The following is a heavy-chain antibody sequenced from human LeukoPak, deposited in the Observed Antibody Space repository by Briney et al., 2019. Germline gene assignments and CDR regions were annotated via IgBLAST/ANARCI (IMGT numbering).Heavy chain of an antibody. J-gene: IGHJ4*02. V-gene: IGHV3-66*01. Sequence: GGSLRLSCAASGFTVSSNYMSWVRQAPGKGLEWVSVIYSGGSTYYADSVKGRFTISRDNSKNTLYLQMNSLRAEDTAVYYCAKDGPYGDYEMWYWGQGTLVTVSS. CDR3: AKDGPYGDYEMWY. CDR1: GFTVSSNY. D-gene: IGHD4-17*01. CDR2: IYSGGST.